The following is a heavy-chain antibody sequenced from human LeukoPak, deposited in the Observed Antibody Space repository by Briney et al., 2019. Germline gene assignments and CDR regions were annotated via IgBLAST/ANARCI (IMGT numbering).Heavy chain of an antibody. CDR3: ARDQYDTWSRRGNFDS. D-gene: IGHD3-3*01. CDR1: GFIVSNYW. Sequence: GGSLRLSCAASGFIVSNYWMHWVRQAPGKGLEWVANIKLDGSEKNYVDSVKGRFTISRDNTKNSLYLQMNSLRAEDTAVFYCARDQYDTWSRRGNFDSWGQGTLVIVSS. J-gene: IGHJ4*02. V-gene: IGHV3-7*03. CDR2: IKLDGSEK.